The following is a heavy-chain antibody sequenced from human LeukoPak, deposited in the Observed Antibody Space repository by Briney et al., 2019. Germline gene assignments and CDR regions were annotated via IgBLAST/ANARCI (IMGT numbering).Heavy chain of an antibody. V-gene: IGHV1-69*04. CDR1: GGTFSSYA. CDR2: IIPILGIA. D-gene: IGHD3-22*01. J-gene: IGHJ2*01. Sequence: SVTVSCKASGGTFSSYAISWVRQAPGQGLEWMGRIIPILGIANYAQKFQGRVTITADKSTSTAYMELSSLRSEDTAVYYCARVPSGYNYWYFDLWGRGTLVTVSS. CDR3: ARVPSGYNYWYFDL.